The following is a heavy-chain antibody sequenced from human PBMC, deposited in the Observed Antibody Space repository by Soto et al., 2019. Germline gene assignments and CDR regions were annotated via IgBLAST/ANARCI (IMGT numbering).Heavy chain of an antibody. CDR3: ARDGTFGAKGGSLDI. CDR2: FWYDGSNK. Sequence: GGSLRLSCAASGFTFRTYGMPWVRQAPGKGLEWVAIFWYDGSNKYYAESVKGRFTISRDNSKNTLYLQMNSLRAEDTAVYYCARDGTFGAKGGSLDIWGQGTMVTVS. J-gene: IGHJ3*02. D-gene: IGHD3-16*01. V-gene: IGHV3-33*01. CDR1: GFTFRTYG.